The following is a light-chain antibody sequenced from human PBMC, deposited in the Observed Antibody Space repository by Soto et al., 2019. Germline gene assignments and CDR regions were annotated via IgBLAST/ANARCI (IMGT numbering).Light chain of an antibody. CDR2: AAF. Sequence: DIQLTQSPSFLSASVGDRVTITCRASQDINTYLAWYQQKPGKAPKLLIFAAFTLQNGVPSRFSDSGSGTEFTVTITSLQPEDFATYYCQQRKSYPITFGQGTLLEMK. CDR3: QQRKSYPIT. V-gene: IGKV1-9*01. J-gene: IGKJ5*01. CDR1: QDINTY.